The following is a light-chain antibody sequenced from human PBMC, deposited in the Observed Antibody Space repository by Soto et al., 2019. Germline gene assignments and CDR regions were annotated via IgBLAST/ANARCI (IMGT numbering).Light chain of an antibody. V-gene: IGLV2-14*01. CDR2: EVN. Sequence: QSVLTQPASVSGSPGQSITVSCTGTSSDVGGYNYVSWYQQHPGKAPQLLIYEVNIRPSGVSNRFSASKSGNTASLTISGLQAEDEADYYCTSYTSSSTHVFGTGTKVTVL. CDR1: SSDVGGYNY. J-gene: IGLJ1*01. CDR3: TSYTSSSTHV.